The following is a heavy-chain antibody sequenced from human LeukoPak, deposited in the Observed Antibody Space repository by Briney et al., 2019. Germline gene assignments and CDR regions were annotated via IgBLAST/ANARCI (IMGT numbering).Heavy chain of an antibody. CDR1: GGSISTSNYY. CDR3: ARGRFATYYYDSSGYYSYYYYYMDV. CDR2: IYYSGST. D-gene: IGHD3-22*01. V-gene: IGHV4-61*05. Sequence: SETLSLTCTVSGGSISTSNYYWGWIRQPPGKGLEWIGDIYYSGSTNYNPSLKSRVTISVDTSKNQFSLKLSSVTAADTAVYYCARGRFATYYYDSSGYYSYYYYYMDVWGKGTTVTVSS. J-gene: IGHJ6*03.